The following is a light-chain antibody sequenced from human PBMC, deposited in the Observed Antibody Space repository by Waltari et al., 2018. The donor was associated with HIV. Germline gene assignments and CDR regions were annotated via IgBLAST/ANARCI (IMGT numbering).Light chain of an antibody. CDR2: WAS. Sequence: DFVMTQSPDSLAVSLGERATINCKSSQNLLSSSNNKNFLAWYQQKPGQPPKLLIYWASTREAGVPDRFGGSGSGTDFTLTINSLQPEDVAVYYCQQYYGTPWTFGQGTKVEIK. J-gene: IGKJ1*01. CDR1: QNLLSSSNNKNF. V-gene: IGKV4-1*01. CDR3: QQYYGTPWT.